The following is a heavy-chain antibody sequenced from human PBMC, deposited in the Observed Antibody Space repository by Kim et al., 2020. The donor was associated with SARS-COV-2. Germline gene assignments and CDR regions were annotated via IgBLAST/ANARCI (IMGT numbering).Heavy chain of an antibody. CDR1: GGSISSSSYY. J-gene: IGHJ4*02. D-gene: IGHD3-22*01. CDR2: IYYSGST. V-gene: IGHV4-39*01. CDR3: ARHYYDSSGYLFDY. Sequence: SETLSLTCTVSGGSISSSSYYWGWIRQPPGKGLEWIGSIYYSGSTYYNPSLKSRVTISVDTSKNQFSLKLSSVTAADTAVYYCARHYYDSSGYLFDYWGQGTLVTVSS.